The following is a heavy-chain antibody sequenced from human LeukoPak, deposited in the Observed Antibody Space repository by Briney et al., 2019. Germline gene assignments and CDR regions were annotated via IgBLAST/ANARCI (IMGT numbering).Heavy chain of an antibody. J-gene: IGHJ4*02. Sequence: GGSLRLSCAASGFTVSSNYMSWVRQGPGKGLECVSAISGSGGSTYYADSVKGRFTISRDNSKNTLYLQMNSLRAEDTAVYYCAKSAPRYCSGGSCYRVFDYWGQGTLVTVSS. CDR2: ISGSGGST. V-gene: IGHV3-23*01. CDR3: AKSAPRYCSGGSCYRVFDY. D-gene: IGHD2-15*01. CDR1: GFTVSSNY.